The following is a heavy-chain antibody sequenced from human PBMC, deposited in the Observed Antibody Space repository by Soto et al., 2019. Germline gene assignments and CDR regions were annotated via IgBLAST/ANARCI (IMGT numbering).Heavy chain of an antibody. CDR1: GCTFSSYS. CDR2: ISSSSSTI. V-gene: IGHV3-48*01. J-gene: IGHJ4*02. CDR3: ARDQPYYYGSGSNPLDY. D-gene: IGHD3-10*01. Sequence: GGSLRLSCAASGCTFSSYSMNWVRQAPGKGLEWVSYISSSSSTIYYADSVKGRFTISRDNAKNSLYLQMNSLRAEDTAVYYCARDQPYYYGSGSNPLDYWGQGTLVTVSS.